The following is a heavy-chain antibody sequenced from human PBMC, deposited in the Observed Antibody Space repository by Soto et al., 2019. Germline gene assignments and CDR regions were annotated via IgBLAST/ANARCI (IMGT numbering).Heavy chain of an antibody. D-gene: IGHD3-10*01. Sequence: SETLSLTCTVSGRSISSYYWTWIRQPPGKGLEWIGNVYYIGSTNYNPYLKSRVPLSIHTSKNQFSLRVTSVHAADTAVYYCVRGGVRGYNRQVFDSWGQGTLVTVS. V-gene: IGHV4-59*01. CDR1: GRSISSYY. J-gene: IGHJ4*02. CDR3: VRGGVRGYNRQVFDS. CDR2: VYYIGST.